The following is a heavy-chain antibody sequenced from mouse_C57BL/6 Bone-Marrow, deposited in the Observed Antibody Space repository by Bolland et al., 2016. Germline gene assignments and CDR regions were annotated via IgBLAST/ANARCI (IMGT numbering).Heavy chain of an antibody. J-gene: IGHJ3*01. CDR2: ISNGGGST. V-gene: IGHV5-12*01. D-gene: IGHD4-1*01. CDR3: ARALGSWFAY. Sequence: ISNGGGSTYYPDTVKGRFTISRDNAKNTLYLQMSRLKAEDTAVYYCARALGSWFAYWGQGTLV.